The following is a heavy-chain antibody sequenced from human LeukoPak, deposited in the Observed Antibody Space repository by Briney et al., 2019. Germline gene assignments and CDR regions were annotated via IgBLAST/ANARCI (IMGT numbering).Heavy chain of an antibody. V-gene: IGHV1-46*01. CDR2: INPSGGST. CDR3: ARFRLNAGASDY. D-gene: IGHD3-10*01. CDR1: GYTFTSYY. Sequence: ASVKVSCKASGYTFTSYYMHWVRQAPGQGVEWMGIINPSGGSTSYAQKFQGRVTMTRDTSTSTVYMELSSLGSEDTAVYYCARFRLNAGASDYWGQGTLVTVSS. J-gene: IGHJ4*02.